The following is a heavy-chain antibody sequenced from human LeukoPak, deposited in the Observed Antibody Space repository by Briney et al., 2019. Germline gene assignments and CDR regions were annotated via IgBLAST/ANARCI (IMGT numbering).Heavy chain of an antibody. D-gene: IGHD3-10*02. CDR2: INLDGGEE. V-gene: IGHV3-7*01. CDR1: GSTFSNSS. CDR3: AELGITMIGGV. Sequence: GGSPRLSCAAAGSTFSNSSMNCVRPAPGKWLQWVANINLDGGEERYVDSVKGRFTISRDNAKNSLYLQMNSLRAEDTAVYYCAELGITMIGGVWGKGTTVTISS. J-gene: IGHJ6*04.